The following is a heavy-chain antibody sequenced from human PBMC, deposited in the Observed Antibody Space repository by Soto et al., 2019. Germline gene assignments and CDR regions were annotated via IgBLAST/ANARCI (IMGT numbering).Heavy chain of an antibody. CDR3: ARGFGYSSSWYLTH. CDR1: GGSFSGYY. V-gene: IGHV4-34*01. CDR2: INHSGST. J-gene: IGHJ4*02. Sequence: QVQLQQWGAGLLKPSETLSLTCAVYGGSFSGYYWSWIRQPPGKGLEWIGEINHSGSTNYNPSLKGRVTISVDTSKNQFSLKLSSVTAADTAVYYCARGFGYSSSWYLTHWGQGTLVTVSS. D-gene: IGHD6-13*01.